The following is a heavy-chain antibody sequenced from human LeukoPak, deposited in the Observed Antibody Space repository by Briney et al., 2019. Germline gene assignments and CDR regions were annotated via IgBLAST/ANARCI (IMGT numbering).Heavy chain of an antibody. V-gene: IGHV4-39*07. Sequence: SETLSLTCTVSGGSISSSSYYWGWIRQPPGKGLEWIGSIYYSGSTNYNPSLKSRVTISVDTSKNQFSLKLSSVTAADTAVYYCARVSTSYFDYWGQGTLVTVSS. CDR1: GGSISSSSYY. CDR3: ARVSTSYFDY. CDR2: IYYSGST. J-gene: IGHJ4*02.